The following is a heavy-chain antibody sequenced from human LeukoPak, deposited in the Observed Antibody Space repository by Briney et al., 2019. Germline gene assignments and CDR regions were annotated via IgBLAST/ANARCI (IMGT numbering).Heavy chain of an antibody. D-gene: IGHD3-3*01. CDR1: GGTFSSYA. CDR3: ARGGDFWSGYYALGYYYYMDV. J-gene: IGHJ6*03. CDR2: INPNSGGT. V-gene: IGHV1-2*02. Sequence: ASVKVSCKASGGTFSSYAISWVRQAPGQGLEWMGWINPNSGGTNYAQKFQGRVTMTRDTSISTAYMELSRLRSDDTAVYYCARGGDFWSGYYALGYYYYMDVWGKGTTVTVSS.